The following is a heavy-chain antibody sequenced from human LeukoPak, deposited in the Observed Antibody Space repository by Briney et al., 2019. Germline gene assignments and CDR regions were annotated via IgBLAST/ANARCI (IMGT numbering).Heavy chain of an antibody. CDR3: VKDRFGVLAH. Sequence: GGSLRLSCAAAGFTFSDYSMNWVRQAPGKGLEWISYISSSSSILHYADSVKGRFTISRDNAKNSLYLQMNSLRAEDTAVYYCVKDRFGVLAHWGQGTLVTVSS. D-gene: IGHD3-16*01. CDR2: ISSSSSIL. CDR1: GFTFSDYS. J-gene: IGHJ4*02. V-gene: IGHV3-48*01.